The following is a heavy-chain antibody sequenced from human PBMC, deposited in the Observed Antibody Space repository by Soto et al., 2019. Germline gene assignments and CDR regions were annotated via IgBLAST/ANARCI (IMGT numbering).Heavy chain of an antibody. CDR2: IYHSGST. CDR1: GGSISSGGYS. J-gene: IGHJ6*02. D-gene: IGHD4-17*01. V-gene: IGHV4-30-2*01. CDR3: ARLSPTVTSYCMDV. Sequence: SETLSLTCAVSGGSISSGGYSWSWIRQPPGKGLEWIGYIYHSGSTYYNPSLKSRVTISVDRSKNQFSLKLSSVTAADTAVYYCARLSPTVTSYCMDVWAQGTTVTV.